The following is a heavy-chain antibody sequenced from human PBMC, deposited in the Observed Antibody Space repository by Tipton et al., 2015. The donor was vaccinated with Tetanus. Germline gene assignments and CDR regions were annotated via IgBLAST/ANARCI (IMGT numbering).Heavy chain of an antibody. D-gene: IGHD3-10*01. V-gene: IGHV4-59*01. CDR3: ARGDMVRGVIWFDP. CDR2: IYYSGST. CDR1: GGSISSYY. J-gene: IGHJ5*02. Sequence: TLSLTCTVSGGSISSYYWSWIRQPPGKGLEWIGYIYYSGSTNYNPSLKSRVTISVDTSKNQFSLKLSSVTAADTAVYYCARGDMVRGVIWFDPWGQGTLVTVSS.